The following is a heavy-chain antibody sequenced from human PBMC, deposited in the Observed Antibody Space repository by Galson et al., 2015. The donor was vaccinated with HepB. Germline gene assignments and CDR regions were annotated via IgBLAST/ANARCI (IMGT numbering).Heavy chain of an antibody. CDR3: AREMLIAAPAAFDY. V-gene: IGHV3-33*01. D-gene: IGHD2-8*01. Sequence: SLRLSCAASGFTFSNYGFHWVRQAPGKGLEWVALIWANGNKKIYTDSVKGRFTISRDNSRNIVSLETDNLGAGDAAIYYCAREMLIAAPAAFDYWGRGALVTVSS. CDR1: GFTFSNYG. J-gene: IGHJ4*02. CDR2: IWANGNKK.